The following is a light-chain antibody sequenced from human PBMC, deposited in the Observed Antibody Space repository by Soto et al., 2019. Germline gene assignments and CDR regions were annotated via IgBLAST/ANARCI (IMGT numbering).Light chain of an antibody. CDR2: DAA. V-gene: IGKV3-11*01. Sequence: EIVLTQSPATLSLSPGEKATLSFMASQSINTYLGWYQQKPGQAPRLLIYDAANRATGVPARFSGSGSGTDFTLTITNLEPEDFAVYYCQHRYNWPLTFGAGTKVDIK. CDR3: QHRYNWPLT. J-gene: IGKJ4*01. CDR1: QSINTY.